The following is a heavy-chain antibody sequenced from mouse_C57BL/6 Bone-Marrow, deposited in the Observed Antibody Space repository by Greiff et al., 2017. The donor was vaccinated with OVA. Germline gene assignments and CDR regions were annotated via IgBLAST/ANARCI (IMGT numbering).Heavy chain of an antibody. Sequence: VQLQQPGAELVMPGASVKLSCKASGYTFTSYWMHWVKQRPGQGLEWIGEIDPSASYTNYNQKFKGKSTLTVDKSSSTAYMQLSSLTSEDAAVDNCARQAAHYYAMDYWGKGTSVTVSS. CDR1: GYTFTSYW. J-gene: IGHJ4*01. D-gene: IGHD3-2*02. CDR2: IDPSASYT. V-gene: IGHV1-69*01. CDR3: ARQAAHYYAMDY.